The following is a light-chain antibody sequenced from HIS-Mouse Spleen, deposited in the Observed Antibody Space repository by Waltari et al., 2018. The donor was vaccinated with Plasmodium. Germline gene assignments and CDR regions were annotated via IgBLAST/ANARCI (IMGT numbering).Light chain of an antibody. Sequence: QSALTQPASVSGSPGQSITISCTGTSSDVWVYNYVPWYQQHPGKAPKLMIYDVSNRPSGVSNRFSGSKSGNTASLTISGLQAEDEADYYCSSYTSSSTYVFGTGTKVTVL. CDR1: SSDVWVYNY. V-gene: IGLV2-14*03. J-gene: IGLJ1*01. CDR3: SSYTSSSTYV. CDR2: DVS.